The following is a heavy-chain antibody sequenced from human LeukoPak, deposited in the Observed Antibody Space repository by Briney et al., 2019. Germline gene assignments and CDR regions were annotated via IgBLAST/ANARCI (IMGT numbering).Heavy chain of an antibody. D-gene: IGHD5-12*01. J-gene: IGHJ6*02. CDR3: ARDQDGGYRFYYYYGMDV. CDR1: GFTFSSYA. Sequence: GGSLGLSCAASGFTFSSYAMHWVRQAPGKGLEWVAVISYDGSNKYYADSVKGRFTISRDNSKNTLYLQMNSLRAEDTAVYYCARDQDGGYRFYYYYGMDVWGQGTTVTVPS. V-gene: IGHV3-30-3*01. CDR2: ISYDGSNK.